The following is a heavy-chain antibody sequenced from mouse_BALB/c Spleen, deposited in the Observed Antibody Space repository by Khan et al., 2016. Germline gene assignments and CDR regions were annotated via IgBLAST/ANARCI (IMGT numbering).Heavy chain of an antibody. CDR3: ARRIVTRDYYGMDY. V-gene: IGHV5-17*02. J-gene: IGHJ4*01. D-gene: IGHD2-5*01. CDR1: GFNFSSFG. Sequence: EVELVESGGGLVQPGGSRKLSCAASGFNFSSFGMHWVRQAPEKGLEWVAYISSGSNTIYYADTVKGRFTISRDHPKKTLFLQMTSLRSEDTAMYYCARRIVTRDYYGMDYWGQGTSVTVSS. CDR2: ISSGSNTI.